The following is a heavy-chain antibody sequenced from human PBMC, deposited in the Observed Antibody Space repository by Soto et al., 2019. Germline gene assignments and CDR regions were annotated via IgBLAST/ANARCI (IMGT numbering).Heavy chain of an antibody. Sequence: GGSMRLSCAASGLNFSSYDMHWVRQNKGKGLEWVSAIGTAGDTYYPGSVKGRFTISRENAKNSLYLQMNSLRAEDTAVYYCARSSGAAAGIEWFDPWGQGTLVTVSS. CDR1: GLNFSSYD. D-gene: IGHD6-13*01. CDR2: IGTAGDT. V-gene: IGHV3-13*01. J-gene: IGHJ5*02. CDR3: ARSSGAAAGIEWFDP.